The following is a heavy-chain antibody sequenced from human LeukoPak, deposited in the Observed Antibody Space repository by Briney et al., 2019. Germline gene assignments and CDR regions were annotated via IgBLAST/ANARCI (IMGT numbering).Heavy chain of an antibody. D-gene: IGHD6-13*01. CDR3: ARLPPIAAAGDGNYYYYYYMDV. V-gene: IGHV5-51*01. J-gene: IGHJ6*03. Sequence: GESLKISCKGSGYSFTSYWIGWVRQLPGKGLEWMGIIYPGDSDTRYSPSFQGQVTISADKSISTAYLQWSSLKASDTAMYYCARLPPIAAAGDGNYYYYYYMDVWGKGTTVTVSS. CDR2: IYPGDSDT. CDR1: GYSFTSYW.